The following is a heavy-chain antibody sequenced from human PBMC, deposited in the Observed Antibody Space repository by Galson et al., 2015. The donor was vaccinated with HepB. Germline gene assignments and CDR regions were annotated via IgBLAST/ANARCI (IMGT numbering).Heavy chain of an antibody. Sequence: SVKVSCKASGYTFTTYYMHWVRQAPGQGLEWMGIINPGGGNTNYAQKFQGRVTLTRDTSTSTVYMELSSLRSEDTALYYCVRDANWGPQDYFDYWGQGTLVTVSS. CDR2: INPGGGNT. CDR3: VRDANWGPQDYFDY. V-gene: IGHV1-46*01. CDR1: GYTFTTYY. J-gene: IGHJ4*02. D-gene: IGHD7-27*01.